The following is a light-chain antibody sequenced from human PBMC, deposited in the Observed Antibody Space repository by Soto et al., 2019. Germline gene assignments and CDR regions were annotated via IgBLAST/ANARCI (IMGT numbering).Light chain of an antibody. CDR1: QAISIY. Sequence: DLQLTQSPPSLSASVGDRVTITCRASQAISIYVAWYQQKPGKIPKLLIFSASTVQSGVPSRFSGSGSGTDFTLTISNLQPEDVATYYCQKYNSAPLTFGPRTKVDLK. CDR3: QKYNSAPLT. V-gene: IGKV1-27*01. J-gene: IGKJ3*01. CDR2: SAS.